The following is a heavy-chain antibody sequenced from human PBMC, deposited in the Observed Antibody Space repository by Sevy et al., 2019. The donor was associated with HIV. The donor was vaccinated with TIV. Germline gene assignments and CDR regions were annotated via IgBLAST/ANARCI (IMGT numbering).Heavy chain of an antibody. V-gene: IGHV3-30*18. CDR1: GFTFSSYG. CDR2: ISYDGSNK. J-gene: IGHJ4*02. Sequence: GGSLRLSCAASGFTFSSYGMHWVRQAPGKGLEWVAVISYDGSNKYYADSVKGRFTISRDNSKNTLYLQMNSLRAEETAVYYCAKGHRYCSSTSCYLNNYFDYWGQGTLVTVSS. D-gene: IGHD2-2*01. CDR3: AKGHRYCSSTSCYLNNYFDY.